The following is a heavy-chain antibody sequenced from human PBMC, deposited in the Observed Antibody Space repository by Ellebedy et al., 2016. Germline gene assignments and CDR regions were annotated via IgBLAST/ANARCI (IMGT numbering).Heavy chain of an antibody. J-gene: IGHJ6*02. V-gene: IGHV3-64D*06. Sequence: GESLKISCSASGFTFSSYAMHWVRQAPGKGLEYVSAISSNGGSTYYADSVKGRFTISRDNSKNTLYLQMSSLRAEDTAVYYCVKIGGSGYDEIAVAGYYYGMDVWGQGTTVTVSS. CDR3: VKIGGSGYDEIAVAGYYYGMDV. CDR1: GFTFSSYA. D-gene: IGHD5-12*01. CDR2: ISSNGGST.